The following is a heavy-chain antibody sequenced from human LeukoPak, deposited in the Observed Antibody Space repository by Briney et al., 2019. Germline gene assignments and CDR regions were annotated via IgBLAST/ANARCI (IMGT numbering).Heavy chain of an antibody. CDR2: IQYDGSKK. V-gene: IGHV3-30*02. Sequence: PGGSLRLSCAASGVSFSGYAMDWVRQAPGKGLEWVALIQYDGSKKSYVDSVKGRFTISRENSKNTLYLQMNSLRADDTALYYCASGYNYGFDYWGQGTLVTVSS. CDR3: ASGYNYGFDY. D-gene: IGHD5-24*01. CDR1: GVSFSGYA. J-gene: IGHJ4*02.